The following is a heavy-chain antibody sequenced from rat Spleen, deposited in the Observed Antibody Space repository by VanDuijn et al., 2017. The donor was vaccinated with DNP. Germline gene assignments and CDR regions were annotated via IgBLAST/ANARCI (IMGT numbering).Heavy chain of an antibody. J-gene: IGHJ2*01. CDR2: IWTGGST. D-gene: IGHD5-1*01. V-gene: IGHV2-30*01. Sequence: QVQLKESGPGLVQPSQTLSLTCTVSGFSLTSYNVHWVRQPTGKGLEWMGVIWTGGSTDYNSALKSRLSISRDTSRNQVFLKLNSLQTEDTATYYCARDRAHWEDYFDYWGQGVMVTVSS. CDR3: ARDRAHWEDYFDY. CDR1: GFSLTSYN.